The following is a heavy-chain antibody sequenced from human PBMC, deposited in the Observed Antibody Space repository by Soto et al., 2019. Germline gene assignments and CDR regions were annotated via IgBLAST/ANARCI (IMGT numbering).Heavy chain of an antibody. CDR1: GGSFSGYY. CDR3: ARGKRYCSRTSCYMKGWTWGLTNNWFDP. D-gene: IGHD2-2*02. Sequence: QEQLQQWGAGLLKPSETLSLTCAVYGGSFSGYYWSWISQPPGKGLEWIGEINHSGSTNYNPSLKSRVTISVDTSKNQFSLKLSSVTAVDTAVYYCARGKRYCSRTSCYMKGWTWGLTNNWFDPWGQGTLVTVSS. V-gene: IGHV4-34*01. J-gene: IGHJ5*02. CDR2: INHSGST.